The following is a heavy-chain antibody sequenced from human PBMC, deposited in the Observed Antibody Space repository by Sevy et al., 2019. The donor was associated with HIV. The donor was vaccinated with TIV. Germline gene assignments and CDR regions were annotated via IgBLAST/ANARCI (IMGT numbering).Heavy chain of an antibody. V-gene: IGHV3-23*01. Sequence: CGCLRLSCAASGFTFAKYSMSWVRQAPGKGLEWVSTFSFGCGRINYADSVKGRFTISRDDSKNTLFLQMNSLGAEDTATHFCAREGCTQPHDYWGQGTLVFVSS. CDR3: AREGCTQPHDY. D-gene: IGHD2-8*01. J-gene: IGHJ4*02. CDR2: FSFGCGRI. CDR1: GFTFAKYS.